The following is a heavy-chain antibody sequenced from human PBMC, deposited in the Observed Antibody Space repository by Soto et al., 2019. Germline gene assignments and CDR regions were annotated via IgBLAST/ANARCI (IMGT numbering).Heavy chain of an antibody. Sequence: ASVKVSCKASGYTFTSYAMHWVRQAPGQRLEWMGWINAGNGNTKYSQKFQGRVTITRDTSASTAYMGLSSLRSEDTAVYYCARELGSGWSTYYYGMDVWGQGTTVTVSS. CDR3: ARELGSGWSTYYYGMDV. J-gene: IGHJ6*02. CDR1: GYTFTSYA. CDR2: INAGNGNT. V-gene: IGHV1-3*01. D-gene: IGHD6-19*01.